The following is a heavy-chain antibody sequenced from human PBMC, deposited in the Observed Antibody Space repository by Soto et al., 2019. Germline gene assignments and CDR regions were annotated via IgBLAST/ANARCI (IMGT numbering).Heavy chain of an antibody. CDR2: IIPIFGTA. CDR3: ARGERPLYSSSWYEPAYYYYGMDV. CDR1: GYTFSSYA. D-gene: IGHD6-13*01. J-gene: IGHJ6*02. Sequence: ASVKVSCKASGYTFSSYAISWVRQAPGQGLEWMGGIIPIFGTANYAQKFQGRVTITADESTSTAYMELSSLRSEDTAVYYCARGERPLYSSSWYEPAYYYYGMDVWGQGTTVTVSS. V-gene: IGHV1-69*13.